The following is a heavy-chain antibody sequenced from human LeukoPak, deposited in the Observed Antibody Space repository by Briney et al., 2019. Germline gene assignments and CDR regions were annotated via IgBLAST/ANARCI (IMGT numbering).Heavy chain of an antibody. V-gene: IGHV3-21*01. CDR1: GFTFSSYS. J-gene: IGHJ4*02. CDR3: ARDHSSGYYYGSGYFDY. CDR2: ISSSSSYI. D-gene: IGHD3-22*01. Sequence: GGSLRLSCAASGFTFSSYSMNWVRQAPGKGLEWVSSISSSSSYIYYADSVKGRFTISRDNAKNSLYLQMNSLRAEDTAVYYCARDHSSGYYYGSGYFDYWAREPWSPSPQ.